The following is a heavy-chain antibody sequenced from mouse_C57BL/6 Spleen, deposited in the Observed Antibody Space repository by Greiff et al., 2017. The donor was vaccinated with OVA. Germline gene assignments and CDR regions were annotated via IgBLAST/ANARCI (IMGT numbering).Heavy chain of an antibody. CDR2: IDPSDSET. CDR3: ARLGRDGDY. Sequence: QVQLQQPGAELVRPGSSVKLSCKASGYTFTSYWMHWVKQRPIQGLEWIGNIDPSDSETHYNQKFKDKATLTVDKSSRPAYMQLSSLTSEDSAVYYCARLGRDGDYWGQGTTLTVSS. CDR1: GYTFTSYW. J-gene: IGHJ2*01. V-gene: IGHV1-52*01. D-gene: IGHD4-1*01.